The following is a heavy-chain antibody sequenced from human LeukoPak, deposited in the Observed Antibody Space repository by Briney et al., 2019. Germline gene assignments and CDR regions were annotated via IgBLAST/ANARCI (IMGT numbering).Heavy chain of an antibody. V-gene: IGHV1-46*01. CDR3: ARGGAGLEILSFLDY. J-gene: IGHJ4*02. CDR1: GYTFTSYF. D-gene: IGHD3-16*02. Sequence: ASVKVSCKASGYTFTSYFMHWVRQAPGQGLEWMGIINPSGGGTSYAQKFQGRVTMTRDTSTSTVYMDLSSLRSEDTAVYYCARGGAGLEILSFLDYWAQGPLVTVP. CDR2: INPSGGGT.